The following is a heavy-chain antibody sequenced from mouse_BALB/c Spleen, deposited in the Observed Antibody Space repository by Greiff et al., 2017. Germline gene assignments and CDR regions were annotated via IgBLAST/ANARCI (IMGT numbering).Heavy chain of an antibody. CDR1: GFTFSSFG. CDR2: ISSGSSTI. D-gene: IGHD1-1*01. Sequence: EVQLQESGGGLVQPGGSRKLSCAASGFTFSSFGMHWVRQAPEKGLEWVAYISSGSSTIYYADTVKGRFTISRDNPKNTLFLQMTSLRSEDTAMYYCARSGTTVVADYYAMDYWGQGTSVTVSS. V-gene: IGHV5-17*02. J-gene: IGHJ4*01. CDR3: ARSGTTVVADYYAMDY.